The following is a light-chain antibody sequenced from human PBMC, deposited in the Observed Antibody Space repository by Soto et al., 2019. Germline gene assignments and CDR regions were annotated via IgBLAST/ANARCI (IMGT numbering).Light chain of an antibody. Sequence: QSVLTQPASVSGSPGQSITISCTGTSSDVGGYNYVSWYQQNPGKAPKLIIYEVSRRPSGVSSRFSGSKSGNTASLTISGHQAEDEADYYCSSYTSSNTVFGGGTKLTVL. CDR2: EVS. CDR1: SSDVGGYNY. J-gene: IGLJ3*02. V-gene: IGLV2-14*01. CDR3: SSYTSSNTV.